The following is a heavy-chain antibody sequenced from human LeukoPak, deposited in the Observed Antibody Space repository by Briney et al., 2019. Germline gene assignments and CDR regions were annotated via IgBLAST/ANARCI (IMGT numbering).Heavy chain of an antibody. CDR3: VRRPAFDI. J-gene: IGHJ3*02. CDR1: GFTFSSSA. CDR2: ISGSGDNT. V-gene: IGHV3-23*01. Sequence: GGSLRLSCAASGFTFSSSAMSWVRQAPGKGLEWVSAISGSGDNTYYADSVKGRFTIARDNSKSTLYLQMNSLRAEDTAVYYCVRRPAFDIWGQGTMVTVPS.